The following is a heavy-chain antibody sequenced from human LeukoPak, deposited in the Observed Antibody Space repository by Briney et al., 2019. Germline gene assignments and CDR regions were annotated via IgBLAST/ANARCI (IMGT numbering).Heavy chain of an antibody. Sequence: PGESLRLSCAASGFTFSSFGMHWVRQAPGKGLEWVAVIWYDGNNKDYADSVKGRFTISRDNSKNTLHLQMNSLRAEDTAVYYCARAFTSTGYYYVEYWGQGTLVTVSS. CDR1: GFTFSSFG. D-gene: IGHD3-22*01. V-gene: IGHV3-33*01. J-gene: IGHJ4*02. CDR2: IWYDGNNK. CDR3: ARAFTSTGYYYVEY.